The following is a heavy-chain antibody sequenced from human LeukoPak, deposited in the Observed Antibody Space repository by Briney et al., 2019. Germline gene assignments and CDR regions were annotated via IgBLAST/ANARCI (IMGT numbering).Heavy chain of an antibody. CDR2: FDPEDGET. CDR1: GFTFSSYA. Sequence: GGSLRLSCAASGFTFSSYAMSWVRQAPGKGLEWMGGFDPEDGETIYAQKFQGRVTMTEDTSTDTAYMELSSLRSEDTAVYYCATMQIAAAGTPPAEDYWGQGTLVTVSS. V-gene: IGHV1-24*01. J-gene: IGHJ4*02. CDR3: ATMQIAAAGTPPAEDY. D-gene: IGHD6-13*01.